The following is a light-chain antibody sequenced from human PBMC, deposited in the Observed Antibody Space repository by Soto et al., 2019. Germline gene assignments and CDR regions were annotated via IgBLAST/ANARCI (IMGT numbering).Light chain of an antibody. J-gene: IGKJ1*01. V-gene: IGKV3-15*01. CDR1: QSVSNN. CDR3: QQHDTWPRT. Sequence: EIVMTQSPATLSVSPGERATLSCRASQSVSNNLAWYQQKPGQAPRLLIHGASTRGTGIPARFSGSGAGTEFTLTINSLQSEDVAVDYCQQHDTWPRTFGQGTKVDIK. CDR2: GAS.